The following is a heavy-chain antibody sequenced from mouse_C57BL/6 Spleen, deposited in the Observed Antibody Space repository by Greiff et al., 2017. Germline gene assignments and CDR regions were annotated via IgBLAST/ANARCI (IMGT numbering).Heavy chain of an antibody. J-gene: IGHJ4*01. V-gene: IGHV7-3*01. Sequence: EVQGVESGGGLVQPGGSLSLSCAASGFTFTDYYMSWVRQPPGKALEWLGFIRNKANGYTTEYSASVKGRFTISRDNSQSILYLQMNALRAEDSATYYCARLATVVAEEIYYYAMDYWGQGTSVTVSS. CDR2: IRNKANGYTT. CDR1: GFTFTDYY. CDR3: ARLATVVAEEIYYYAMDY. D-gene: IGHD1-1*01.